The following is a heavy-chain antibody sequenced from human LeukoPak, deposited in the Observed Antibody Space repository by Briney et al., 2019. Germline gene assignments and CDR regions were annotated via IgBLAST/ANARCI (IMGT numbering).Heavy chain of an antibody. CDR1: GGSISSSSYY. CDR2: IYYSGST. V-gene: IGHV4-39*02. J-gene: IGHJ4*02. D-gene: IGHD1-1*01. CDR3: ARDFKGMTTIDY. Sequence: SETLSLTCTVSGGSISSSSYYWGWIRQPPGKGLEWIGSIYYSGSTYYNPSLKSRVTISIDTSENQFSLKLSSVTAADTAVYYCARDFKGMTTIDYWGQGTLVTVSS.